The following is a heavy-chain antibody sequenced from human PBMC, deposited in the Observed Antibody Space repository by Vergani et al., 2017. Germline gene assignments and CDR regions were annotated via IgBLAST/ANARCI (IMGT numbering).Heavy chain of an antibody. D-gene: IGHD2-2*01. J-gene: IGHJ4*02. Sequence: EVQLVESGGGLVKPGGSLRLSCAASGFTFSSYSMNWVRQAPGKGLEWVSSISSSSSYIYYADSVKGRFTISRDNTKNSLYLQMNSLRAEDTAVYYCAREIRDCSSTRLCAADWGWGEFDYWGQGTLVTVSS. V-gene: IGHV3-21*01. CDR1: GFTFSSYS. CDR3: AREIRDCSSTRLCAADWGWGEFDY. CDR2: ISSSSSYI.